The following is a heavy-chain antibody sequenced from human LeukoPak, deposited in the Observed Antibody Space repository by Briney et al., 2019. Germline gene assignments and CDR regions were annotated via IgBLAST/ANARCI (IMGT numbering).Heavy chain of an antibody. CDR3: AKDRRSSGWNAAPGY. CDR1: GFTFSSYG. D-gene: IGHD6-19*01. Sequence: GGSLRLSCAASGFTFSSYGMHWVRQAPGKGLEWVAFIRYDGSKQYYADSVKGRSTISRDNSKNTLFLQMNSLRGEDTAVYYCAKDRRSSGWNAAPGYWGQGTLVIVSS. J-gene: IGHJ4*02. CDR2: IRYDGSKQ. V-gene: IGHV3-30*02.